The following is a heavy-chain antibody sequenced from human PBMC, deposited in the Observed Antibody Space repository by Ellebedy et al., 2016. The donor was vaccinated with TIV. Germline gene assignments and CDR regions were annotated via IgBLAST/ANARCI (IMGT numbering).Heavy chain of an antibody. CDR2: FDPEDGET. V-gene: IGHV1-24*01. CDR3: ARAGVLLWFGEVAFDI. J-gene: IGHJ3*02. Sequence: ASVKVSXXVSGYTLTELSMHWVRQAPGKGLEWMGGFDPEDGETIYAQKFQGRVTMTEDTSTDTAYMELRSLRSDDTAVYYCARAGVLLWFGEVAFDIWGQGTMVTVSS. D-gene: IGHD3-10*01. CDR1: GYTLTELS.